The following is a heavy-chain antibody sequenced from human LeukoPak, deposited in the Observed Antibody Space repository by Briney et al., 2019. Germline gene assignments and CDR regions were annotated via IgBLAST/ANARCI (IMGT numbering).Heavy chain of an antibody. J-gene: IGHJ3*02. V-gene: IGHV1-69*05. Sequence: SVNVSCKASGGTFSSYAIRWLGQSPGQGLEWMGGIIPIFGTANYAQKFQGRVTITTYESTSTTYIELSSLRSEDTAVYYCARICDVAVDGSCAFDIWGQGTMVTVSS. CDR1: GGTFSSYA. D-gene: IGHD6-19*01. CDR2: IIPIFGTA. CDR3: ARICDVAVDGSCAFDI.